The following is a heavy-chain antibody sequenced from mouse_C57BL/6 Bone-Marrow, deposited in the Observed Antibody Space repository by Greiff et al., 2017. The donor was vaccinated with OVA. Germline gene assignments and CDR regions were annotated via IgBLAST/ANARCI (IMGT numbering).Heavy chain of an antibody. CDR1: GFTFSSYA. D-gene: IGHD1-1*01. CDR3: ARVTTAMDY. V-gene: IGHV5-4*03. CDR2: ISDGGSYT. J-gene: IGHJ4*01. Sequence: EVNLVESGGGLVKPGGSLKLSCAASGFTFSSYAMSWVRQTPEKRLEWVATISDGGSYTYYPDNVKGRFTISRDNAKNNLYLQMSHLKSEDTAMYYCARVTTAMDYWDQGTSVTVSS.